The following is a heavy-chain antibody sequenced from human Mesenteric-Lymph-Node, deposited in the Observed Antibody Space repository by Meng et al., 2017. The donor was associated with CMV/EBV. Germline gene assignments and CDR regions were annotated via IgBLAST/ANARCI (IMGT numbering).Heavy chain of an antibody. CDR1: GFPFRDFA. J-gene: IGHJ4*02. CDR2: IDWTSSSL. D-gene: IGHD1-26*01. CDR3: AKAGGYSGSHPFDG. Sequence: SLKISCAASGFPFRDFAMHWVRQAPGKGLEWVSGIDWTSSSLGYADSVKGRFTISRDNAKSSLYLQMNSLRPEDMALYFCAKAGGYSGSHPFDGWGQGTLVTVSS. V-gene: IGHV3-9*03.